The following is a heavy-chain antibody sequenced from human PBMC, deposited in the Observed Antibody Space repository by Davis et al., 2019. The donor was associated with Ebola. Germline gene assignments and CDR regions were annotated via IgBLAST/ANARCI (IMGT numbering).Heavy chain of an antibody. Sequence: GESLKISCAASGFTFSSYGMHWVRQAPGKGPEWVAFISYDGSNKYYADSVKGRFTISRDNSKNTLYLQMNSLRAEDTAVYYCAKSVAGPPGYWGQGTLVTVSS. V-gene: IGHV3-30*18. CDR1: GFTFSSYG. CDR2: ISYDGSNK. D-gene: IGHD6-19*01. J-gene: IGHJ4*02. CDR3: AKSVAGPPGY.